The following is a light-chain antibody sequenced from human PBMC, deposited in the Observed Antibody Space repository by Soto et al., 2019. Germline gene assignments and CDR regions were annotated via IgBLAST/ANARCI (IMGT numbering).Light chain of an antibody. V-gene: IGKV2-28*01. CDR2: LGS. Sequence: DIVMTQSPLSLPVTPGEPAYISCRSSQSLLHSNGYNYLDWYLQKPGQSPQLLIELGSNRASGVPDRFSGSGSGTDFTLKISRVEAEDVGVYYCMQALQTPLTFGGGTKVEIK. CDR1: QSLLHSNGYNY. J-gene: IGKJ4*01. CDR3: MQALQTPLT.